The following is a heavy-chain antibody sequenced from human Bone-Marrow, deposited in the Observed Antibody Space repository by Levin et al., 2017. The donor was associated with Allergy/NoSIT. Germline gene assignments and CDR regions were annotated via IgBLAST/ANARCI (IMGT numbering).Heavy chain of an antibody. Sequence: SETLSLTCTVSGGSIGSGDYSWSWIRQPPGKGLEWIAYIYHSGRTYYNPSLKRLVTISVDTSNNQVSLELTSVTAADTATYYCARVDQCFNDTCYMGRFWFDPWGQGTLVIVSS. CDR2: IYHSGRT. CDR3: ARVDQCFNDTCYMGRFWFDP. CDR1: GGSIGSGDYS. V-gene: IGHV4-30-2*01. J-gene: IGHJ5*02. D-gene: IGHD2-8*01.